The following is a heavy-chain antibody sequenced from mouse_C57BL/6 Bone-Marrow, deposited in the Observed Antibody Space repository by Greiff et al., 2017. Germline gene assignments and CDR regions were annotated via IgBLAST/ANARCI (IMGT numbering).Heavy chain of an antibody. J-gene: IGHJ3*01. Sequence: EVQGVESGPELVKPGASVKISCKASGYSFTDYNMNWVKQSNGKSLEWIGVINPNYGTTSYIHKFKGKVTFTVDHSSSIDYMQRNSLTYENSAVYCGAMPPWLAYWGQGTLVTVSA. V-gene: IGHV1-39*01. CDR2: INPNYGTT. CDR3: AMPPWLAY. CDR1: GYSFTDYN.